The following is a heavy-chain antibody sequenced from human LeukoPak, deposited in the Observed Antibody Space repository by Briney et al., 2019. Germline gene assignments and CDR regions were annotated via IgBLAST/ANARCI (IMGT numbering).Heavy chain of an antibody. CDR1: GGSISTYY. Sequence: SETLPLTCTVSGGSISTYYWSWIRQPAGKGLEWIGRMYTSGTTKYNPSLKSRVTMSVDTSNNQFSLKVSSVTAADTAVYYCARDQGSYYGVDVWGQGTTVTVSS. CDR3: ARDQGSYYGVDV. V-gene: IGHV4-4*07. J-gene: IGHJ6*02. CDR2: MYTSGTT.